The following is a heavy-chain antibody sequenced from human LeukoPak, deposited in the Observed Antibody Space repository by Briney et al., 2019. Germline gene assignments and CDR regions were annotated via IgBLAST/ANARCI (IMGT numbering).Heavy chain of an antibody. CDR3: AKDLRGGGLASDY. CDR1: GFTFSSYA. D-gene: IGHD4-17*01. Sequence: GGSLRLSCAASGFTFSSYAMNWVRQAPGKGLEWVSSTGGTTGSAYYADSVKGRFTISRDNSKNTLYLQMNSLRAEDTAVYYCAKDLRGGGLASDYWGQGTLVTVSS. CDR2: TGGTTGSA. V-gene: IGHV3-23*01. J-gene: IGHJ4*02.